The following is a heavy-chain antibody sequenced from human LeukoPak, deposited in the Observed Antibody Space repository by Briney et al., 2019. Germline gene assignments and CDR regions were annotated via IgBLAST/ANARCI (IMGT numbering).Heavy chain of an antibody. V-gene: IGHV4-39*01. J-gene: IGHJ4*02. CDR2: IYYSGST. CDR3: ARLFYYDASRPPF. CDR1: GGYISTSNYY. D-gene: IGHD3-16*01. Sequence: SETLSLTCTVSGGYISTSNYYWGWIRQSPGKGLEWIGNIYYSGSTYYNPSLKSRVSLSIDTSMNQFSLKVNSLTVADTGVYYCARLFYYDASRPPFWGQGTLVAVSS.